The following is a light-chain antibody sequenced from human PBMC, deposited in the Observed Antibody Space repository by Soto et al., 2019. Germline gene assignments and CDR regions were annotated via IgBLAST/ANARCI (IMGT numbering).Light chain of an antibody. CDR3: QQYNNWPFT. J-gene: IGKJ2*01. CDR2: GAS. Sequence: EIVMTQSPATLSLSPGERATLSCRASQSVSSNLAWYQQRPGQAPRLLIYGASTRATGIPARLSGSGSGTEFTLTISSLQSEDFAVYYCQQYNNWPFTFGQGTKLEIK. V-gene: IGKV3-15*01. CDR1: QSVSSN.